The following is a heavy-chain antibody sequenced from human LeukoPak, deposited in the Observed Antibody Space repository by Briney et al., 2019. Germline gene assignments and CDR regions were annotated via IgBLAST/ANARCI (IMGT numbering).Heavy chain of an antibody. CDR2: ISSSSSTI. CDR1: GFTFSSYG. J-gene: IGHJ4*02. Sequence: PGRSLRLSCAASGFTFSSYGMHWVRQAPGKGLEWVSYISSSSSTIYYADSVKGRFTISRDNSKNTLFLQMNSLTVEDTAVYYCARAKIGYSYLIDYWGQGTLVTVSS. D-gene: IGHD5-18*01. V-gene: IGHV3-48*01. CDR3: ARAKIGYSYLIDY.